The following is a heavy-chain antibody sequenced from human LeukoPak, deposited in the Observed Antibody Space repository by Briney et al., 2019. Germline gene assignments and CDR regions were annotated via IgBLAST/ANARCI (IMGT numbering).Heavy chain of an antibody. CDR1: GSSLSTSGVG. J-gene: IGHJ3*02. CDR3: AHRRPDDSGYWNHGTFDI. V-gene: IGHV2-5*02. D-gene: IGHD3-22*01. Sequence: SGPTQVHPTQPLTLSCTFTGSSLSTSGVGVGWIRQPPGKALERHAPHHWGSDNRYSPSLTRRLTITKCSSKSQVVLTMTNMDPVDTATYHGAHRRPDDSGYWNHGTFDIWGQGTTVTVSS. CDR2: HHWGSDN.